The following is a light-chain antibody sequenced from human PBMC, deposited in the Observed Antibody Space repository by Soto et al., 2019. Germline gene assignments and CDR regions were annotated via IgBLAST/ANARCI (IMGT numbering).Light chain of an antibody. V-gene: IGKV3-11*01. Sequence: EIVLTQSPATLSLSPGERATLSCRASQSVSSYLAWYQQKPGQAPRLLMYDASNRATGIPARFSGSGSGTDLTLTISSLEPEDFAVYYCQRRSNWPPLFTFGPGTKVDI. CDR2: DAS. CDR3: QRRSNWPPLFT. CDR1: QSVSSY. J-gene: IGKJ3*01.